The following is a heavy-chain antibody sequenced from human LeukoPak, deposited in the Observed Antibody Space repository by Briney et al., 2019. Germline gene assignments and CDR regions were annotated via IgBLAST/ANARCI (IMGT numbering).Heavy chain of an antibody. V-gene: IGHV1-18*01. CDR1: GYTFTSYG. D-gene: IGHD2-15*01. Sequence: ASAKVSCKASGYTFTSYGISWVRQAPGQGLEWMGWISAYNGNTNYAQKLQGRVTMITDTSTSTAYMELRSLRSDDTAVYYCAREGYCSGGSCSSYYYYYGMDVWGQGTTVTVSS. CDR2: ISAYNGNT. CDR3: AREGYCSGGSCSSYYYYYGMDV. J-gene: IGHJ6*02.